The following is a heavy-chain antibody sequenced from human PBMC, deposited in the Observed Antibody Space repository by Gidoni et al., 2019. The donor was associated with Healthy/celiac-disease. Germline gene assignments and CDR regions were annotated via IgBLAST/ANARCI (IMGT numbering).Heavy chain of an antibody. D-gene: IGHD4-17*01. CDR3: ARSGSDYGNWYFDL. J-gene: IGHJ2*01. Sequence: QLQLQESGPGLVKPSETLSLPCTVSGGSLSSSSYYWGWIRQPPGKGLEWIGSIYYSGSTYYNPSLKSRVTISVDTSKNQFSLKLSSVTAADTAVYYCARSGSDYGNWYFDLWGRGTLVTVSS. V-gene: IGHV4-39*07. CDR1: GGSLSSSSYY. CDR2: IYYSGST.